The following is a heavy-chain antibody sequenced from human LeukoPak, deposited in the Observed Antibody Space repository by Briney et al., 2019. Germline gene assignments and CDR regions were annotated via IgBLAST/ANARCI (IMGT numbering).Heavy chain of an antibody. J-gene: IGHJ4*02. Sequence: GGSLRFSCTASGLTFSSYAMSWLRRATGKGLEWVSAISGSGGSTYYADCVKGRFTISRDNSKNTLYLQMNSLRAEDTAVYYCTKEVEWDLPSFNYFDYWGQGTLVTAAS. CDR3: TKEVEWDLPSFNYFDY. V-gene: IGHV3-23*01. CDR2: ISGSGGST. CDR1: GLTFSSYA. D-gene: IGHD1-26*01.